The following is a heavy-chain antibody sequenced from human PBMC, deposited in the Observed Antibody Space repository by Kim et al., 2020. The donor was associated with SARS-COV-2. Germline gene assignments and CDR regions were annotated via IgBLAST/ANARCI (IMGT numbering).Heavy chain of an antibody. CDR3: ARVLFHTGFDY. CDR2: INACTGNT. J-gene: IGHJ4*02. D-gene: IGHD2-8*02. Sequence: ASVKVSCKASGYIFTNFAIQWVRQAPGQRFEWMGWINACTGNTKFSQQLQGRVTFTRDTSANTAYMELSSLGSEDTAVYYCARVLFHTGFDYWGQGPLVEVSS. CDR1: GYIFTNFA. V-gene: IGHV1-3*01.